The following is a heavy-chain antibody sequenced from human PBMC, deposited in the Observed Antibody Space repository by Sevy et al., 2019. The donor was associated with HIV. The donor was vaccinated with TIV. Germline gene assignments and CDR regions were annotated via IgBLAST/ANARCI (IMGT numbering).Heavy chain of an antibody. CDR1: GFSFDDYA. CDR3: AKDGGSGSGHSAEYFHH. J-gene: IGHJ1*01. Sequence: GGSLRLSCAASGFSFDDYAMHWVRQAPGKGLEWVSGISWNSAFIGYADSVKGRYTISRDNAKNSLYPQINSLTPEDTAFYYCAKDGGSGSGHSAEYFHHWGQGTLVTVSS. CDR2: ISWNSAFI. D-gene: IGHD6-19*01. V-gene: IGHV3-9*01.